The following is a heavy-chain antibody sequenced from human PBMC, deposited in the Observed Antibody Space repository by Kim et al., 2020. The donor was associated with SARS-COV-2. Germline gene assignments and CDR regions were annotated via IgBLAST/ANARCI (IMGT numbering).Heavy chain of an antibody. D-gene: IGHD3-9*01. Sequence: ASVKVSCKASGYTFTSYGISWVRQAPGQGLEWMGWISAYNGNTNYAQKLQGRVTMTTDTSTSTAYMELRSLRSDDTAVYYCARVYRSNYDILTGYYVRGTPLSRFDPWGQGTLVTVSS. CDR3: ARVYRSNYDILTGYYVRGTPLSRFDP. V-gene: IGHV1-18*01. CDR1: GYTFTSYG. J-gene: IGHJ5*02. CDR2: ISAYNGNT.